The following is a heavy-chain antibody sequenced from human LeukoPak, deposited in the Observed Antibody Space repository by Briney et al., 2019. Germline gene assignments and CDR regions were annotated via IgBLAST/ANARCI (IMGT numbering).Heavy chain of an antibody. D-gene: IGHD3-10*01. J-gene: IGHJ4*02. CDR2: ISAYNGNT. V-gene: IGHV1-18*01. Sequence: ASVKVSCKASGHTFTSYGISWVRQAPGQGLEWMGWISAYNGNTNYAQKLQGRVTMTTDTSTSTAYMELRSLRSDDTAVYYCASASTYYYGSGSYQLDYWGQGTLVTVSS. CDR1: GHTFTSYG. CDR3: ASASTYYYGSGSYQLDY.